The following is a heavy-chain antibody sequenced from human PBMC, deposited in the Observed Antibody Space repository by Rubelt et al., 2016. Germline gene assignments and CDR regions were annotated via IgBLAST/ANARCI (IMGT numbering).Heavy chain of an antibody. CDR2: GST. CDR3: ARERPYCSGGSCYLFDY. V-gene: IGHV4-31*02. D-gene: IGHD2-15*01. J-gene: IGHJ4*02. Sequence: GSTYYNPSLKSRVTISVDTSKNQFSLTLSSVTAAATAVYYCARERPYCSGGSCYLFDYWGQGTLVTVSS.